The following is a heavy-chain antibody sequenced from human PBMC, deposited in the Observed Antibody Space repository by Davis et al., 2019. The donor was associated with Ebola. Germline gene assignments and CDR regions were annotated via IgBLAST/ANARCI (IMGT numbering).Heavy chain of an antibody. CDR2: ISGSGGST. V-gene: IGHV3-23*01. Sequence: PGGSLRLSCAASGFTFSSYAMSWVRQAPGKGLEWVSAISGSGGSTYYADSVKGRFTISRDNSKNTLYLQMNSLRAEDTAVYYCAKGTHGFYYYYGMDVWGQGTTVTVSS. J-gene: IGHJ6*02. CDR3: AKGTHGFYYYYGMDV. CDR1: GFTFSSYA.